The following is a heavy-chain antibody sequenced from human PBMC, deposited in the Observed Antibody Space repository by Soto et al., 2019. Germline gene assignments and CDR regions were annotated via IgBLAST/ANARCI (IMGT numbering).Heavy chain of an antibody. CDR3: AREDRDRETVLVPAAIDGMDV. D-gene: IGHD2-2*01. Sequence: QVQLVQSGAEVKKPGSSVKVSCKASGDTFSRYSITWVRQAPGHGLEWIGRIIPIFGIPTYAQKFQGRVTLTADESTITAYMELSSLRSDDAAVYYCAREDRDRETVLVPAAIDGMDVWGQGTTVTVSS. CDR2: IIPIFGIP. V-gene: IGHV1-69*08. CDR1: GDTFSRYS. J-gene: IGHJ6*02.